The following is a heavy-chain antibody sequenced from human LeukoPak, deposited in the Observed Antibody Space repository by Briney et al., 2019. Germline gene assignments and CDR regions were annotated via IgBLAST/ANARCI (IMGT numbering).Heavy chain of an antibody. V-gene: IGHV1-46*01. J-gene: IGHJ4*02. Sequence: ASVKVSCKASGYTFTSYYMHWVRQAPGQGLEWMGIINPSGGSTSYAQKFQGRVTMTRDTSTSTVYMELSSLRSEDTAVYYCARHGAGAGIAAAGKLPDYWGQGTLVTVSS. D-gene: IGHD6-13*01. CDR1: GYTFTSYY. CDR2: INPSGGST. CDR3: ARHGAGAGIAAAGKLPDY.